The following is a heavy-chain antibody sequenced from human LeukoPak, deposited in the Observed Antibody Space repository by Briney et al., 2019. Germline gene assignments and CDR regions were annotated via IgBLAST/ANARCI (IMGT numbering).Heavy chain of an antibody. J-gene: IGHJ4*02. V-gene: IGHV4-38-2*01. CDR1: GYSISTGRY. D-gene: IGHD2-2*01. CDR3: ARSLSTAGIDY. CDR2: IYQSGST. Sequence: SETLSLTCAVSGYSISTGRYWGWIRQPPGKGLEWIGSIYQSGSTYYNPSLKSRVTISVDTSKNQFSLNLRSGTAADTAVYYCARSLSTAGIDYWGQGTLVTVSS.